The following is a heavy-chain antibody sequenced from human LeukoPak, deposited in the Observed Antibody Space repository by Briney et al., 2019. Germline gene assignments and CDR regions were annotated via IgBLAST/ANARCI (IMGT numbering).Heavy chain of an antibody. CDR2: INPSGCST. J-gene: IGHJ6*03. CDR3: ARGLAPYSYEYTGHDPYYYYNMDV. Sequence: ASVKVSCKASGYTFTSYYMHWVRQAPGQGLEWMGIINPSGCSTSYAQKFQDRVSVTGDPSTSTAYMELSSLRSEDTAVYYCARGLAPYSYEYTGHDPYYYYNMDVWGKGTTIIISS. V-gene: IGHV1-46*01. D-gene: IGHD3-22*01. CDR1: GYTFTSYY.